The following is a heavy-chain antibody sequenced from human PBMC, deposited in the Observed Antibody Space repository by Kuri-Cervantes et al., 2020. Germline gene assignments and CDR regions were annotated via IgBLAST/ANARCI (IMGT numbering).Heavy chain of an antibody. CDR2: ISGSGGST. J-gene: IGHJ4*02. CDR1: GFNFDNYA. Sequence: GGSLRLSSSASGFNFDNYAMSWVRQAPGKGLEWISGISGSGGSTYYADSVKGRFTISRDNSKNTLYLQMKSLRAEDTSVYYCAKGTQLWPEASFDYWGQGTLVTVSS. CDR3: AKGTQLWPEASFDY. V-gene: IGHV3-23*01. D-gene: IGHD5-18*01.